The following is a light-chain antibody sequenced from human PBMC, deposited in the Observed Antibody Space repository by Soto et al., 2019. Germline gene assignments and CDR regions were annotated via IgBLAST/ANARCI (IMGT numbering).Light chain of an antibody. V-gene: IGKV3-11*01. CDR1: QSVRRH. CDR2: DAS. J-gene: IGKJ5*01. Sequence: VLTQSPATLSLSPGETATLSCRASQSVRRHLAWYQQRPSQPPRLLIYDASYRATGVPLRFSGNGSGTEFTLTISSLEAGDSAIYYCQQRRDWPPITFGQGTRLEIK. CDR3: QQRRDWPPIT.